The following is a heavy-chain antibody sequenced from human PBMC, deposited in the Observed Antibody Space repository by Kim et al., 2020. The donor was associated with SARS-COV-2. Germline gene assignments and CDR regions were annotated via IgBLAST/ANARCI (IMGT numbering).Heavy chain of an antibody. CDR3: SRAIGTNWPFDS. Sequence: DYALSVKSRITINPDTSKNQFSLQLNSVTPEDTAVYFCSRAIGTNWPFDSWGQGTLVTVSS. D-gene: IGHD1-1*01. V-gene: IGHV6-1*01. J-gene: IGHJ4*02.